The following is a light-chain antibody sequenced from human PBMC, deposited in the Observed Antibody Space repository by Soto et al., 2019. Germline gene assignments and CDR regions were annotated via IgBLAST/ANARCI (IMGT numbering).Light chain of an antibody. Sequence: DIQMTQSPSTLSGSVGDRVTITCRASQGSSTYLNWYHQKPGKAPKLLIYAASSLQSGVPSRFSGSGSETDFTLTISSLQPEDFATYSCQQSYSTTWTFGQGTKVDIK. V-gene: IGKV1-39*01. CDR2: AAS. J-gene: IGKJ1*01. CDR3: QQSYSTTWT. CDR1: QGSSTY.